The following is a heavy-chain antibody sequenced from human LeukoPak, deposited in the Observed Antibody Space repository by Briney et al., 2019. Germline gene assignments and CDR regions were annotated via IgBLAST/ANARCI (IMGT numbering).Heavy chain of an antibody. Sequence: PGGSLRLSCAASGFTFSSYAMSWVRQAPGKGLEWVSAISGSGGSTYYADSVKGRFTISRDNSKNTLSLQMNSLRAEDTALYYCAKDQSYYGSGRDAMDVWGQGITVTVSS. CDR3: AKDQSYYGSGRDAMDV. D-gene: IGHD3-10*01. CDR1: GFTFSSYA. V-gene: IGHV3-23*01. J-gene: IGHJ6*02. CDR2: ISGSGGST.